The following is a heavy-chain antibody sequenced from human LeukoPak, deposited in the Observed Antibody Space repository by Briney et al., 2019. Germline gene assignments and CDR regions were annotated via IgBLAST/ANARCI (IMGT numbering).Heavy chain of an antibody. CDR3: AKGGAPIFGTRRYYGMDV. CDR2: MNIDGSEK. V-gene: IGHV3-7*01. CDR1: GFTFSSFW. J-gene: IGHJ6*02. Sequence: PGGSLRLSCAASGFTFSSFWMGWVRQTPGKRLEWVANMNIDGSEKYYADSVKGRFSISRDNARNSVYLQMNSLRVEDTAVYYCAKGGAPIFGTRRYYGMDVWGQGTTVTVSS. D-gene: IGHD3-3*01.